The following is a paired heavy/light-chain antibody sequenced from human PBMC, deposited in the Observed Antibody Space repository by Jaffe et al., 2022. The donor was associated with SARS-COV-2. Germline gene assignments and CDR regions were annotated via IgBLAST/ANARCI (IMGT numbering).Light chain of an antibody. J-gene: IGKJ4*01. CDR3: MQGTHWPLT. V-gene: IGKV2-30*01. CDR2: KVS. Sequence: DVVMTQSPLSLPVTLGQPASFSCRSSQSLVSRDGNTYLNWFQQRPGQSPRRLIYKVSNRDSGVPDRFSGSGSGTDFTLKISRVEAEDVGVYYCMQGTHWPLTFGGGTKVEIK. CDR1: QSLVSRDGNTY.
Heavy chain of an antibody. CDR2: IGGIDGNT. Sequence: EVQLLESGGGLVQPGGSLRLSCAASGFTFNIYAMSWVRQTPGKGLEWVSTIGGIDGNTYYADSVKGRFTVSRDNSKDTLYLQIDSLRAEDTAVYHCAKDLRGTVALGYWGQGTLVTVSS. CDR1: GFTFNIYA. CDR3: AKDLRGTVALGY. V-gene: IGHV3-23*01. D-gene: IGHD3-10*01. J-gene: IGHJ4*02.